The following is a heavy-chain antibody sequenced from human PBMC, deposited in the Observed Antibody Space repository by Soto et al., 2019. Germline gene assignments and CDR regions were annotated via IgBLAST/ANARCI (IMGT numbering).Heavy chain of an antibody. CDR1: GFTFSSYA. CDR3: AKSMSNYGSDYYYGMDV. J-gene: IGHJ6*02. V-gene: IGHV3-23*01. D-gene: IGHD4-4*01. Sequence: GGSLRLSCAASGFTFSSYAMNWVRQAPGKGLEWVSAISNSGGSTYYADSVKGLFTIARDNSKNTLYLPMNSLSAEDPAVYYCAKSMSNYGSDYYYGMDVWGQGTMVTVSS. CDR2: ISNSGGST.